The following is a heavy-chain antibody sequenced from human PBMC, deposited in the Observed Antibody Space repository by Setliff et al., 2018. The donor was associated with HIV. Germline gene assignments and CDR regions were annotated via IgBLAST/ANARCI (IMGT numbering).Heavy chain of an antibody. CDR2: MLPILGMG. CDR1: RGTFSTYV. Sequence: SVQVSCQPSRGTFSTYVITWVRQAPGQGLEWMGGMLPILGMGDFAQKFQGRVTITADASTRTAYMELSSLTSDDTAVYYCAGSAHSYSYMGYYYHTMDVWGQGTTVTV. D-gene: IGHD4-4*01. J-gene: IGHJ6*02. CDR3: AGSAHSYSYMGYYYHTMDV. V-gene: IGHV1-69*10.